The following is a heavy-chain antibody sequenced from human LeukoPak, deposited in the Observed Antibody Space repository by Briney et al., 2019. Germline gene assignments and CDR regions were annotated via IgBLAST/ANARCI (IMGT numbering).Heavy chain of an antibody. CDR1: GDSISGFY. CDR2: ISTSGST. Sequence: PSETLSLTCTVSGDSISGFYWSWIRQPAGKGLQWIGRISTSGSTNYNPSLKSRVTMSVDGSTNEFSLTVRSVTAADTALYYCARGLPSYGDYVDYYFYMDVWGKGTTVTVSS. D-gene: IGHD4-17*01. CDR3: ARGLPSYGDYVDYYFYMDV. J-gene: IGHJ6*03. V-gene: IGHV4-4*07.